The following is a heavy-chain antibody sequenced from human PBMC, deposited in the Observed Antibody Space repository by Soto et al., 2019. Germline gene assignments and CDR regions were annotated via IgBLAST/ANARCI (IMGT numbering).Heavy chain of an antibody. J-gene: IGHJ5*02. CDR3: AREENDFWSGYSNWFDP. D-gene: IGHD3-3*01. CDR2: IYYSGST. Sequence: PSETLSLTCTVSGGSISSYYWSWIRQPPGKGLEWIGYIYYSGSTNYNPSLKSRVTISVDTSKNQFSLELSSVTAADTAVYYCAREENDFWSGYSNWFDPWGQGTLVTVSS. CDR1: GGSISSYY. V-gene: IGHV4-59*01.